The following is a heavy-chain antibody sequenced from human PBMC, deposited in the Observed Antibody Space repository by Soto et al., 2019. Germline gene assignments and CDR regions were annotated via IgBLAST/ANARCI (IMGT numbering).Heavy chain of an antibody. V-gene: IGHV4-61*01. CDR2: IYYSGST. CDR1: GGSVSSGSYY. J-gene: IGHJ4*02. D-gene: IGHD3-22*01. Sequence: SDTLSLTCTVSGGSVSSGSYYWSWIRQPPGKGLEWIGYIYYSGSTNYNPSLKSRVTISVDTSKNQFSLKLSSVTAADTAVYYCARYYDSSGFDYWGQGTLVTAS. CDR3: ARYYDSSGFDY.